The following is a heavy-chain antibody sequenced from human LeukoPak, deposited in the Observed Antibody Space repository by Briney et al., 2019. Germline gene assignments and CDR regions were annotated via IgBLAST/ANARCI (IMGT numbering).Heavy chain of an antibody. CDR3: TRRWEYQLLPFDY. CDR2: IRSKAYGGTT. J-gene: IGHJ4*02. Sequence: GGPLRLSCTASGFTFGDYAVSWVRQAPGKGLEWVGFIRSKAYGGTTEYAASVKGRFTISRDDSKSIAYLQMNSLKTEDTAVYYCTRRWEYQLLPFDYWGQGTLVTVSS. V-gene: IGHV3-49*04. CDR1: GFTFGDYA. D-gene: IGHD2-2*01.